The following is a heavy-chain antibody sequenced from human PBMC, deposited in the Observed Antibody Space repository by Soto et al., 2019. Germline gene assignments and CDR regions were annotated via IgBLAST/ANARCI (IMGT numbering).Heavy chain of an antibody. V-gene: IGHV2-5*02. CDR2: IYWDDDK. J-gene: IGHJ4*02. CDR1: GFSLSTSGVG. Sequence: QITLKESGPTLVKPTQTLTLTCTFSGFSLSTSGVGVGWIRQPPGKALEWLALIYWDDDKRYSPSLKSRLTITKATSKHQVVLTMTNMDPVDTATYYCGVWLTGYYGYWGQGTLVTVSS. CDR3: GVWLTGYYGY. D-gene: IGHD3-9*01.